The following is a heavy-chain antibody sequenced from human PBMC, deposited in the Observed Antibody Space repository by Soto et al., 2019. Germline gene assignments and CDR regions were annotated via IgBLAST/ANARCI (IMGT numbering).Heavy chain of an antibody. D-gene: IGHD6-6*01. Sequence: GASVKVSCTASGYSFTNYAMHWERQAPGQRLEWMGWINAGSGNTKYSQKFQGRVAITRDTSASTAYMELSSLRSEDTALYYCARGSNSSDAFDIWGQGTMVTVSS. CDR1: GYSFTNYA. J-gene: IGHJ3*02. CDR2: INAGSGNT. V-gene: IGHV1-3*01. CDR3: ARGSNSSDAFDI.